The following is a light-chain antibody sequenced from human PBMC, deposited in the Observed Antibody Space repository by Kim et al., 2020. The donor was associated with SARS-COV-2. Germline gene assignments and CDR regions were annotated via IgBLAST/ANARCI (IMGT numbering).Light chain of an antibody. CDR1: CLRSYY. CDR3: NSRDSNDNVV. CDR2: GKN. V-gene: IGLV3-19*01. J-gene: IGLJ2*01. Sequence: SLALGQTVRITCQGDCLRSYYATWYQQKPGQAPILVIYGKNNRPSGIPDRFSGSSSGNTASLTITGTQAGDEADYYCNSRDSNDNVVFGGGTQLTVL.